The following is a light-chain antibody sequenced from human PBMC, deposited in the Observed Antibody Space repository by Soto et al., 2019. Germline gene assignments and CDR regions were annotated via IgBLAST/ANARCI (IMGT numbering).Light chain of an antibody. Sequence: DILLTQSPATLSLSPGERATISCRASQSVSNNYLAWYQQKPGQAPRLLIYGASNWATGIPDRFSGSGSGTEFTLTISSLQSEDLAVYYCQQYNNWPWTFGQGTKVDIK. CDR2: GAS. J-gene: IGKJ1*01. CDR1: QSVSNN. V-gene: IGKV3D-15*01. CDR3: QQYNNWPWT.